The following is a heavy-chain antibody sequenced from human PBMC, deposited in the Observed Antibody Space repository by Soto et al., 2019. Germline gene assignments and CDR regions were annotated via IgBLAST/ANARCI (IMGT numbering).Heavy chain of an antibody. CDR1: GYSFTSYW. J-gene: IGHJ6*02. CDR3: ARSTAINPSQYYYYYYGMYV. Sequence: GESLKISCKGSGYSFTSYWIGWVRQMPGKGLEWMGIIYPGDSDTRYSPSFQGQVTISADKSISTAYLQWSSLKASDTAMYYCARSTAINPSQYYYYYYGMYVWGQGTTVTVSS. CDR2: IYPGDSDT. D-gene: IGHD2-2*01. V-gene: IGHV5-51*01.